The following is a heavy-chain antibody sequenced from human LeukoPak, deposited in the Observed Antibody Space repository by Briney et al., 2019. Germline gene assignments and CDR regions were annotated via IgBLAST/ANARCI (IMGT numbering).Heavy chain of an antibody. CDR2: INPTGGST. V-gene: IGHV1-46*01. CDR1: GYTFTRYY. Sequence: ASVKVSCKASGYTFTRYYVHWVRQAPGQGLEWMGIINPTGGSTSYAQKFQGRVTMTRDTSISTAYMELSRLRSDDTAVYYCAREGDSGYDWEHSYYFDYWGQGTLVTVSS. D-gene: IGHD5-12*01. CDR3: AREGDSGYDWEHSYYFDY. J-gene: IGHJ4*02.